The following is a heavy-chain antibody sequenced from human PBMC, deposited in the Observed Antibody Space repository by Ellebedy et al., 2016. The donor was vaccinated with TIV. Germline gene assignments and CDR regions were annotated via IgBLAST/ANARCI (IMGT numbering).Heavy chain of an antibody. D-gene: IGHD4-17*01. J-gene: IGHJ6*02. CDR3: ARDADYGDYIAHLDGMDV. V-gene: IGHV1-69*13. Sequence: SVKVSCXASGGTFSSYAISWVRQAPGQGLEWMGGIIPIFGTANYAQKFQGRVTITADESTSTAYMELSSLRSEDTAVYYCARDADYGDYIAHLDGMDVWGQGTTVTVSS. CDR1: GGTFSSYA. CDR2: IIPIFGTA.